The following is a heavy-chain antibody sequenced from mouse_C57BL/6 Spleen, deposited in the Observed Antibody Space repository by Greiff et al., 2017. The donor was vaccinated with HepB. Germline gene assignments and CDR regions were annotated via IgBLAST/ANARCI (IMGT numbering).Heavy chain of an antibody. D-gene: IGHD1-1*01. V-gene: IGHV7-3*01. CDR3: ARTYYYGTPYAMDY. J-gene: IGHJ4*01. Sequence: EVQGVESGGGLVQPGGSLSLSCAASGFTFTDYYMSWVRQPPGKALEWLGFIRNKANGYTTEYSASVKGRFTISRDNSQSILYLQMNALRAEDSATYYCARTYYYGTPYAMDYWGQGTSVTVSS. CDR2: IRNKANGYTT. CDR1: GFTFTDYY.